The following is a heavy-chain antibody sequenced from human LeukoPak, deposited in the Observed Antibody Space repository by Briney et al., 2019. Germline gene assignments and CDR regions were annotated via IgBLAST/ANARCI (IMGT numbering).Heavy chain of an antibody. CDR1: GGSISSYY. CDR3: ARGIRDGYNFYFDG. CDR2: IYYSGST. V-gene: IGHV4-59*01. D-gene: IGHD5-24*01. J-gene: IGHJ4*02. Sequence: SETLSLTCTVSGGSISSYYWSWIRQPPGKGLEWIGFIYYSGSTNYNPSLKSRVTISVDTSKNQFSLKLASVTAADTAVYYCARGIRDGYNFYFDGWGQGTLVTVSS.